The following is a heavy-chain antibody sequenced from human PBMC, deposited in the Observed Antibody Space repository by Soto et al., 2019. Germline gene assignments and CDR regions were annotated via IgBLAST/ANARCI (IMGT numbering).Heavy chain of an antibody. Sequence: QVPLQPSGPGLVKPSQTLSLMCAISGDSVSSDSATWSWIRQSPSRGLEWLGRTYYRCKWFNDYALAVKSRIAITPDTSRNQWYLQLNSVSPEDTAVYFCARDSSGFHWYFDLWGRGTLFTVSS. CDR2: TYYRCKWFN. CDR1: GDSVSSDSAT. V-gene: IGHV6-1*01. D-gene: IGHD6-19*01. J-gene: IGHJ2*01. CDR3: ARDSSGFHWYFDL.